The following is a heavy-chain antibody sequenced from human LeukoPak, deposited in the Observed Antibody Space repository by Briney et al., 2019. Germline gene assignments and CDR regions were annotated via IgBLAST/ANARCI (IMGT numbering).Heavy chain of an antibody. J-gene: IGHJ4*02. D-gene: IGHD5-12*01. CDR3: ARLSEWLRLSFDS. V-gene: IGHV4-39*07. Sequence: SETLSLTCSVSGGSISNSNYYWGWIRLPPGKGLEWIGIIYNSGTTYYNPSLKSRVTISIATSKHQFSLKVGSVTAADTAVYYCARLSEWLRLSFDSWGQGTLVTVSS. CDR1: GGSISNSNYY. CDR2: IYNSGTT.